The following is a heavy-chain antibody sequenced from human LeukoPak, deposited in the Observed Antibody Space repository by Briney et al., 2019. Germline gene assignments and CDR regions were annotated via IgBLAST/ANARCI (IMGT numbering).Heavy chain of an antibody. J-gene: IGHJ6*03. CDR1: GYTFTDYD. CDR3: ARGGIAAASKTYYYYYYMDV. D-gene: IGHD6-13*01. CDR2: ISAYNGNT. V-gene: IGHV1-8*02. Sequence: ASVKVSCKTSGYTFTDYDITWVRQAPGRGLEWMGWISAYNGNTNYAQKFQGRVTMTRNTSISTAYMELSSLRSEDTAVYYCARGGIAAASKTYYYYYYMDVWGKGTTVTISS.